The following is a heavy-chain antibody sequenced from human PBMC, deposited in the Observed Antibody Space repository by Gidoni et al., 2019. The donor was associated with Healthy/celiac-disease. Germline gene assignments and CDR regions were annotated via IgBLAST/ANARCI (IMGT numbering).Heavy chain of an antibody. V-gene: IGHV5-51*03. Sequence: EVQLVQSGAEVKKPGESLTISCKGSGYSFTSYWLGWVRQMPGKGLEWMGIIYPGDSDTRYSPSFQGQVTISADKSISTAYLQWSSLKASDTAMYYCARLEADTAIPDAFDIWGQGTMVTVSS. CDR2: IYPGDSDT. J-gene: IGHJ3*02. CDR1: GYSFTSYW. D-gene: IGHD5-18*01. CDR3: ARLEADTAIPDAFDI.